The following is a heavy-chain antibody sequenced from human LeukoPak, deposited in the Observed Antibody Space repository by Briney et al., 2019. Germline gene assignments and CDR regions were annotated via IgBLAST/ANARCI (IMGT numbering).Heavy chain of an antibody. Sequence: GGSLRLSCAASGFTFSTYAMGWVRQAPGKGLEWVSSISGSGSSTSYADSVKGLFTISRDNSKNTLDLQMNSLRAEDTAIYYCAKGSLRLGELSSWTLDYWGQGTLVTVSS. CDR1: GFTFSTYA. CDR2: ISGSGSST. V-gene: IGHV3-23*01. D-gene: IGHD3-16*02. CDR3: AKGSLRLGELSSWTLDY. J-gene: IGHJ4*02.